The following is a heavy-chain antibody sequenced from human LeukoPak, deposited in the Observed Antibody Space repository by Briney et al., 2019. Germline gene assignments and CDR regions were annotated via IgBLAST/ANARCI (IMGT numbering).Heavy chain of an antibody. CDR1: GFRFSDYI. J-gene: IGHJ3*02. CDR3: SRDGTEGDNSAFDI. D-gene: IGHD3-22*01. Sequence: PGGSLRLSCAASGFRFSDYILDWVRQAPGKGLEWVGRIRRKRNGYTTEYAASVKGRFTISRDDLKKSLDLHVTSLKTDDTAVYYCSRDGTEGDNSAFDIWGQGTMVTVSS. CDR2: IRRKRNGYTT. V-gene: IGHV3-72*01.